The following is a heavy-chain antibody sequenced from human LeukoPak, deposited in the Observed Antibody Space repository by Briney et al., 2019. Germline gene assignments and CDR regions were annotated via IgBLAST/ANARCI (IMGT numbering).Heavy chain of an antibody. D-gene: IGHD1-14*01. V-gene: IGHV4-31*03. CDR3: ARNPLTGYFDL. J-gene: IGHJ2*01. CDR1: GGSISSGGYD. CDR2: IYYSGST. Sequence: SETLSLTCTVSGGSISSGGYDWSWLRQHPGKGLEWIGYIYYSGSTYYNPSLKSRVTISVDTSKNQFSLKLSSVTAADTAVYYCARNPLTGYFDLWGRGTLVTVSS.